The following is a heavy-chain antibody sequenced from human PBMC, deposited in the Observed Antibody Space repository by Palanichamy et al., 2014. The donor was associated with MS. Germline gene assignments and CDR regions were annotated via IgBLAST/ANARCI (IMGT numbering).Heavy chain of an antibody. D-gene: IGHD1-26*01. CDR3: ARDHEVPGIVFDS. V-gene: IGHV3-7*01. CDR1: GFTFSSYW. Sequence: EVQRGGSLGEAWSSLGGPVRLSCAASGFTFSSYWMNWVRQVPGKGLEWVANIKYDGTEKHSVDSVKGRFTISRDNAKNSVYLQMNSLRVEDTAVYYCARDHEVPGIVFDSWGQGTLVTVSS. J-gene: IGHJ4*02. CDR2: IKYDGTEK.